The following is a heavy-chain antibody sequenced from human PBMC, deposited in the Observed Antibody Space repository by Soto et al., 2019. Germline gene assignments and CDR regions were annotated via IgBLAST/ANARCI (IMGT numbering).Heavy chain of an antibody. D-gene: IGHD3-9*01. V-gene: IGHV3-30*14. Sequence: GGSLRLSCAASGFTFISYAMHWVLQAPGKGLEWVAVISYDGSNKYYADSVKGRFTISRDNSKNTLYLQMNSLRAEDTAVYYCARQPTTYYDILTGYSENYYFDYWGQGTLVTVSS. CDR2: ISYDGSNK. J-gene: IGHJ4*02. CDR1: GFTFISYA. CDR3: ARQPTTYYDILTGYSENYYFDY.